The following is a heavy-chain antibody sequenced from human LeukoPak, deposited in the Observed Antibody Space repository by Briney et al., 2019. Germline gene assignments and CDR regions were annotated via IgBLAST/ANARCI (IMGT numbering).Heavy chain of an antibody. CDR2: ISGSGGST. CDR1: GFTFSSYA. V-gene: IGHV3-23*01. J-gene: IGHJ4*02. CDR3: AKDKWYAAITTSPFDY. Sequence: AGSLRLSCAASGFTFSSYAMSWVRQAPGKGLEWVSPISGSGGSTYYADSVKGRFTISRDNSKNTLYLQMNSLRAEDTAVYYCAKDKWYAAITTSPFDYCGQGTLVTVSS. D-gene: IGHD3-22*01.